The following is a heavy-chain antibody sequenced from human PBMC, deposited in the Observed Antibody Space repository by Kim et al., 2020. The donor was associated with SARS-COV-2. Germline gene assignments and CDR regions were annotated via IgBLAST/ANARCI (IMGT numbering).Heavy chain of an antibody. J-gene: IGHJ4*02. D-gene: IGHD6-13*01. CDR1: GFTFDNYG. Sequence: GGSLRLSCAASGFTFDNYGMHWVRQVQGKGLEWVAGMSWNGGKIGYADSVKGRFTISRDNAKDSLYLQMNSLRAEDTAFYFYAKDMGGAGAGDFDHWGQGTLVTVSS. V-gene: IGHV3-9*01. CDR3: AKDMGGAGAGDFDH. CDR2: MSWNGGKI.